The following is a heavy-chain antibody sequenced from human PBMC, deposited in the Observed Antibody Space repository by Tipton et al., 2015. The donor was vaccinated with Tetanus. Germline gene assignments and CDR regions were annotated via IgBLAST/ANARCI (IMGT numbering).Heavy chain of an antibody. CDR3: ARIHDFLSGHFDF. J-gene: IGHJ4*02. Sequence: TLSLTCTVFGGSVSSGSYYWAWIRQPPGKGLEYIGYILYGASTHYNPSLKSRVTVSADPPQNQFSLKLSSVTAADTAVYYCARIHDFLSGHFDFWGQGTLVTVSS. CDR1: GGSVSSGSYY. D-gene: IGHD3-3*01. V-gene: IGHV4-61*01. CDR2: ILYGAST.